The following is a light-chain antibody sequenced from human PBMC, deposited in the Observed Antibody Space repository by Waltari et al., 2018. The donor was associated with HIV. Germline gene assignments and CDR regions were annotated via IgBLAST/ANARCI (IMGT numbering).Light chain of an antibody. Sequence: DVQMTQSPSSMSASVGDRVAISCRASQDIGDHVAWFQQQPGRAPKSLIYAAFRLQNGVPSKFSGSGSGTYFTLNISSLQPEDFVVYYCHQYGSSFWTFGQGTKVEVK. V-gene: IGKV1-16*02. J-gene: IGKJ1*01. CDR1: QDIGDH. CDR3: HQYGSSFWT. CDR2: AAF.